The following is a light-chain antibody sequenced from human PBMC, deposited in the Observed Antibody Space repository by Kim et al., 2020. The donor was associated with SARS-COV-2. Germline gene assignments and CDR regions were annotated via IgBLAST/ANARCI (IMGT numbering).Light chain of an antibody. V-gene: IGLV3-1*01. CDR2: QDS. CDR1: KLGDKY. Sequence: GAPGQTDSIPCSGDKLGDKYACWYQQKPGQAPVLVIYQDSKRPSGIPERFSGSNSGNTATLTISGTQAMDEADYYCQAWDSSTWVFGGGTQLTVL. J-gene: IGLJ3*02. CDR3: QAWDSSTWV.